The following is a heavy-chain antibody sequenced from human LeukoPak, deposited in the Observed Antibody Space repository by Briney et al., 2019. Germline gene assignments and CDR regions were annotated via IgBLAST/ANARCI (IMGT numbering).Heavy chain of an antibody. CDR3: AKDIIAVAGYYYGMDV. CDR1: GFTFSSYG. CDR2: ISWNSGSI. Sequence: GGSLRLSCAASGFTFSSYGMHWVRQAPGKGLEWVSGISWNSGSIGYADSVKGRFTISRDNAKNSLYLQMNSLRAEDTALYYCAKDIIAVAGYYYGMDVWGQGTTVTVSS. J-gene: IGHJ6*02. V-gene: IGHV3-9*01. D-gene: IGHD6-19*01.